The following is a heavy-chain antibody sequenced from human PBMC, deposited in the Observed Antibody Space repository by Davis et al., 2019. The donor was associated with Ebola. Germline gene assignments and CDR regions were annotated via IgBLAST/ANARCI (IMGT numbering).Heavy chain of an antibody. CDR2: ISSSSSYI. J-gene: IGHJ6*02. V-gene: IGHV3-21*01. CDR1: GFTVSSYS. D-gene: IGHD2-2*01. Sequence: GGSLRLSCAASGFTVSSYSMNWVRQAPGKGLEWVSSISSSSSYIYYADSVKGRFTISRDNAKNSLYLQMNSLRAEDTAVYYCARRIPVPAATRHYYYGMDVWGQGTTVTVSS. CDR3: ARRIPVPAATRHYYYGMDV.